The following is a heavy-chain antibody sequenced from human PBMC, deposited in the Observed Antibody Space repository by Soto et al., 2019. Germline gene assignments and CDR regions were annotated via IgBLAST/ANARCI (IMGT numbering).Heavy chain of an antibody. V-gene: IGHV3-30-3*01. D-gene: IGHD3-10*01. Sequence: QVQLVDSGGGVVQPGRSLRLSCAASGFNFRDYAMHWVRQAPGKGLEWVALISYDGTNEYYADSVKSRFTISRDNSKHTLYLQMNSLRAEDTAVYYCARENLINSYFDYWAQGTPVTVSS. CDR2: ISYDGTNE. J-gene: IGHJ4*02. CDR3: ARENLINSYFDY. CDR1: GFNFRDYA.